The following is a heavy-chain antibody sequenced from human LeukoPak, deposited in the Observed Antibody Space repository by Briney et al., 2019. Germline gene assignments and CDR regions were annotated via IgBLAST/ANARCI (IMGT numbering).Heavy chain of an antibody. CDR2: INAGNGNT. D-gene: IGHD6-19*01. CDR1: GYTFTSYT. J-gene: IGHJ4*02. CDR3: VRPRGYNSGGFDY. V-gene: IGHV1-3*01. Sequence: GASVKVSCKASGYTFTSYTMHWVRQAPGQRLEWMGWINAGNGNTKYSQKFQGRVTITRDTSASTAYMELSSLRSEDTAVYYCVRPRGYNSGGFDYWGQGTLVTVSS.